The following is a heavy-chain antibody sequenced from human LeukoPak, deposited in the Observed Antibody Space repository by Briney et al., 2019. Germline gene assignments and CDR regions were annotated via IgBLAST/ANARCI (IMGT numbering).Heavy chain of an antibody. J-gene: IGHJ4*02. D-gene: IGHD3-9*01. CDR2: IYYSGST. CDR3: ARTRRNPVPSTVYDILTGSYYFDY. Sequence: PSETLSLTCTVSGGSISSYYWSWIRQPPGKGLEWIGYIYYSGSTNYNPSLKSLVTISVDTSKNQFSLKLSSVTAADTAVYYCARTRRNPVPSTVYDILTGSYYFDYWGQGTLVTVSS. CDR1: GGSISSYY. V-gene: IGHV4-59*08.